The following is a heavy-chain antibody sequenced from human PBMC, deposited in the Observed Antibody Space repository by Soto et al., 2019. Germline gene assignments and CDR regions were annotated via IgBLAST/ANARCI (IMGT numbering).Heavy chain of an antibody. CDR2: IIPIFGTA. CDR1: GGTFSSYA. V-gene: IGHV1-69*06. D-gene: IGHD6-13*01. Sequence: SVKVSCKASGGTFSSYAISWVRQAPGQGLEWMGGIIPIFGTANYAQKFQGRVTITADKSTSTAYMELSSLRSEDTAVYYCARDNNSSWKLNYYYYYGMDVWGQGTTVTVSS. J-gene: IGHJ6*02. CDR3: ARDNNSSWKLNYYYYYGMDV.